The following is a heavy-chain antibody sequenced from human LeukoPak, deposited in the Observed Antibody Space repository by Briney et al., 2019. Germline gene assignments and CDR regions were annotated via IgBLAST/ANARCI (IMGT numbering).Heavy chain of an antibody. CDR2: IIPIFGTA. D-gene: IGHD4-17*01. CDR3: ARGREDGDSPQGFDYMDV. Sequence: SVKVSCKASGGTFSSYAISWVRQAPGQGLEWMGGIIPIFGTANYAQKFQGRVTITTDESTSTAYMELSSLRSEDTAVYYCARGREDGDSPQGFDYMDVWGKGTTVTVSS. J-gene: IGHJ6*03. V-gene: IGHV1-69*05. CDR1: GGTFSSYA.